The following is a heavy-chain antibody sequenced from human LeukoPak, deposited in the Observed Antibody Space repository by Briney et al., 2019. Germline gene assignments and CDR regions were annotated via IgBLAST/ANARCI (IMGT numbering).Heavy chain of an antibody. Sequence: PSETLSLTCTVSGGSSSSYYWSWIRQPPGKGLEWIGNIFYSGRTNYNPSLNSRVTISVDSSKNQFSLMLSSVTAADTAVYYCAREGGYSYGPFDYWGQGTRVTGSS. J-gene: IGHJ4*02. CDR2: IFYSGRT. V-gene: IGHV4-59*01. D-gene: IGHD5-18*01. CDR1: GGSSSSYY. CDR3: AREGGYSYGPFDY.